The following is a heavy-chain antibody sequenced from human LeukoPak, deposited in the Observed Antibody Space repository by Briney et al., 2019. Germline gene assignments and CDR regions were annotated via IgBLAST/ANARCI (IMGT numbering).Heavy chain of an antibody. CDR1: GGSFSSYY. CDR2: INHSGST. D-gene: IGHD2-2*01. Sequence: SETLSLTCAVYGGSFSSYYWSWIRQPPGKGLEWIGEINHSGSTNYNPSLKSRVTISVDTSKNQFSLKLSSVTAADTAVYYCARASRIVVVPAAILNWFDPWGQGTLVTVSS. J-gene: IGHJ5*02. CDR3: ARASRIVVVPAAILNWFDP. V-gene: IGHV4-34*01.